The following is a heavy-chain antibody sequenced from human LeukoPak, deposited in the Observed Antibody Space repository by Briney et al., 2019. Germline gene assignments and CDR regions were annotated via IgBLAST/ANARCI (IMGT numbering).Heavy chain of an antibody. CDR3: AKDLVVYSYGYYGAFDI. CDR2: ISWNSGSI. CDR1: GFTFSSYW. J-gene: IGHJ3*02. Sequence: GGSLRLSCAASGFTFSSYWMHWVRQGPGTGLVWVSGISWNSGSIGYADSVKGRFTISRDNAKNSLYLQMNSLRAEDTALYYCAKDLVVYSYGYYGAFDIWGQGTMVTVSS. V-gene: IGHV3-9*01. D-gene: IGHD5-18*01.